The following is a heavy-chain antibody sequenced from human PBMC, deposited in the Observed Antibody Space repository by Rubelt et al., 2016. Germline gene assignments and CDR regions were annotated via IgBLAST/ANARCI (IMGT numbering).Heavy chain of an antibody. J-gene: IGHJ4*02. V-gene: IGHV3-48*01. CDR2: ISSSSSTI. D-gene: IGHD6-6*01. Sequence: GLEWVSYISSSSSTIYYADSVKGRFTISRNNAKNSLYLQMNSLRAEDTAVYYCARGGPLVAARYDYWGQGTLVTVSS. CDR3: ARGGPLVAARYDY.